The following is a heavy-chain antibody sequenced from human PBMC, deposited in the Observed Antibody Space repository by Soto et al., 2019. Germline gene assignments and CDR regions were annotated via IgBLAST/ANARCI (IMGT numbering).Heavy chain of an antibody. V-gene: IGHV3-33*01. CDR2: IWYDGSHK. Sequence: QVQLVESGGGVVQPGRSLRLSCAASGFTFSTYGMHWVRQAPGMGLEWVAVIWYDGSHKDYADSVKGRFTISRDNSKNTLYLQMNRLRVEDTGVYYCARAVGPFDYWGQGTLVTVSS. CDR1: GFTFSTYG. J-gene: IGHJ4*02. CDR3: ARAVGPFDY. D-gene: IGHD1-26*01.